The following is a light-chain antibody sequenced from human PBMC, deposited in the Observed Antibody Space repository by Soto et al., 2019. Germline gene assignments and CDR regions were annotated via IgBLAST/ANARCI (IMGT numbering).Light chain of an antibody. CDR1: SSDVGGYNY. CDR3: SSYTSSSTRV. CDR2: EVS. J-gene: IGLJ1*01. V-gene: IGLV2-14*01. Sequence: QSVLTQPASVSGSPGQSITISCTGTSSDVGGYNYVSWYQQHPGKAPKLMIYEVSNRPSGVSNRFSSSKSGNTASLTISGLQAEDEADYYCSSYTSSSTRVFGTGTKVT.